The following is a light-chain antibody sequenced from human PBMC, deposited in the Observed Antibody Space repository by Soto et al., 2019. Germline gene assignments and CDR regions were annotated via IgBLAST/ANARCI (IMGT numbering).Light chain of an antibody. CDR2: GAS. Sequence: EILLTQYPGTLSLSPGERATLSWGASQSVSNNYLAWYQQKPRQAPRLLIYGASNRATGIPDRFSGSGSGTEFTLTISRMAPEDFAVYYCQQYGSSGTFGQGTKVDIK. J-gene: IGKJ1*01. CDR1: QSVSNNY. CDR3: QQYGSSGT. V-gene: IGKV3-20*01.